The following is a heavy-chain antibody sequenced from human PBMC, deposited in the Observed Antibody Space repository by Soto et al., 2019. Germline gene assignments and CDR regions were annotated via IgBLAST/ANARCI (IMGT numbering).Heavy chain of an antibody. D-gene: IGHD2-2*01. J-gene: IGHJ6*02. CDR3: ARRAMDPQYYYYYYGMDV. CDR1: GYSFTSYW. CDR2: IDPSDSYT. Sequence: RGESLKISCKGSGYSFTSYWISWVRQMPGKGLEWMGRIDPSDSYTNYSPSFQGHVTISADKSISTAYRQWSSLKASDTAMYYCARRAMDPQYYYYYYGMDVWGQGTTVTVSS. V-gene: IGHV5-10-1*01.